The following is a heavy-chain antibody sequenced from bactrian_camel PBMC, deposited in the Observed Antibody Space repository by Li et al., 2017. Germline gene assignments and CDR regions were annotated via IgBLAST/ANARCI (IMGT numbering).Heavy chain of an antibody. D-gene: IGHD1*01. V-gene: IGHV3S53*01. CDR2: LNRDGTS. CDR1: GNIRSREC. Sequence: HVQLVESGGGSVQSGGSLTLSCAVPGNIRSRECWGWFRQAPGQEREAVASLNRDGTSTYADSVKGRFTISPDKSPDNSKRTLFLQMNDLKPDDTAMYVCAADLFPSCRQPPHKLHPQIGHWGQGTQVTVS. CDR3: AADLFPSCRQPPHKLHPQIGH. J-gene: IGHJ4*01.